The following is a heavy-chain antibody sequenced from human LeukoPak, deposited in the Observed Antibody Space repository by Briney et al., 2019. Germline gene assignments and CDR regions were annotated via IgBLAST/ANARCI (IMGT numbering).Heavy chain of an antibody. D-gene: IGHD3-22*01. V-gene: IGHV3-30*03. J-gene: IGHJ4*02. CDR1: GFTFSSYG. Sequence: GRSLRLSCAASGFTFSSYGMHWVRQAPGKGLDWVAVISFDGSNKYYADSVKGRFTISRDSSKNTLYLQMNSLRAEDTAVYYCASHYDTSGYHYFDFRGQGTLVTVSS. CDR3: ASHYDTSGYHYFDF. CDR2: ISFDGSNK.